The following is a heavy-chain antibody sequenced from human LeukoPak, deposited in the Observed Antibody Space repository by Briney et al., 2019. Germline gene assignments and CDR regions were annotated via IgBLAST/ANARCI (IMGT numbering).Heavy chain of an antibody. CDR2: ISWNSGSI. V-gene: IGHV3-9*01. Sequence: GRSLRLSCAASGFTFDDYAMHWVRQAPGKGLERVSGISWNSGSIGYADSVKGRFTISRDNAKNSLYLQMNSLRAEDTALYYCAKGYDSSGHDAFDIWGQGTMVTVSS. D-gene: IGHD3-22*01. J-gene: IGHJ3*02. CDR3: AKGYDSSGHDAFDI. CDR1: GFTFDDYA.